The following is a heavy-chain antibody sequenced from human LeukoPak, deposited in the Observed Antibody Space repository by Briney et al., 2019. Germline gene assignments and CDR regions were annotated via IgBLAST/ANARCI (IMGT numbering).Heavy chain of an antibody. CDR2: ISSSSSYI. D-gene: IGHD5-12*01. CDR1: GFTFSSYS. Sequence: GGSLRLSCAAPGFTFSSYSMNWIRQAPGKGLEWVSSISSSSSYIYYADSVEGRFTISRDKAKNSLYLQMNSLRAEDTAIYYCAREGMVATFDYWGQGTLVTVSS. J-gene: IGHJ4*02. CDR3: AREGMVATFDY. V-gene: IGHV3-21*01.